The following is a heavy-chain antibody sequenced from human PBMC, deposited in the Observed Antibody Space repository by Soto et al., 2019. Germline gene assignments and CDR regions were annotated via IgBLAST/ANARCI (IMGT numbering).Heavy chain of an antibody. Sequence: SETLSLTCTVSGGSISSGGYYWSWIRQHPGKGLEWIGYIYYSGSTYYNPSLKSRVTISVDTSKNQFSLKLSSVTAADTAVYYCARGSPCSGVSCYRLYSGNWFHLWGQLTPVTV. V-gene: IGHV4-31*03. J-gene: IGHJ5*02. CDR2: IYYSGST. D-gene: IGHD2-15*01. CDR3: ARGSPCSGVSCYRLYSGNWFHL. CDR1: GGSISSGGYY.